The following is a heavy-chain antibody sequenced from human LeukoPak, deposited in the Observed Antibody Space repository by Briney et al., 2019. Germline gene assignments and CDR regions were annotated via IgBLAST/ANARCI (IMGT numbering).Heavy chain of an antibody. Sequence: PSETLSLTCAVYGGSFSGYYWSWIRQPPGKGLEWIGEINHSGSTNYNPSLKSRVTISVDASKNQFSLKLSSVTAADTAVYYCARHFKTVVTRGFDYWGLGTLVTVSS. J-gene: IGHJ4*02. CDR3: ARHFKTVVTRGFDY. V-gene: IGHV4-34*01. D-gene: IGHD4-23*01. CDR2: INHSGST. CDR1: GGSFSGYY.